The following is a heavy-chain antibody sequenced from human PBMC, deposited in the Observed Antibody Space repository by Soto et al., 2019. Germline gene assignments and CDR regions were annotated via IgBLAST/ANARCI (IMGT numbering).Heavy chain of an antibody. D-gene: IGHD6-19*01. V-gene: IGHV4-61*01. CDR2: IYYSGST. CDR1: GGSVSSGSYY. Sequence: SETLSLTCTVSGGSVSSGSYYWSWIRQPPGKGLEWIGYIYYSGSTNYNPSLKSRVTISVDTSKNQFSLKLSSVTAADTAVYYWARRAVAGTKQYDYWGQGTRVTVAS. CDR3: ARRAVAGTKQYDY. J-gene: IGHJ4*02.